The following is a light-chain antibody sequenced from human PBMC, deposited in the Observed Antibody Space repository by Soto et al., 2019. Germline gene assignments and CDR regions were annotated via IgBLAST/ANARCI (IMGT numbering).Light chain of an antibody. CDR3: QQRNT. Sequence: SPSTPSFAPGERATLSCRASQSVSSSYLAWYQQKPGQAPRLLIYGASSRATGIPDRFSGSGSGTDFTLTISRLESEDFAVYYCQQRNTFGGGTKVDIK. V-gene: IGKV3-20*01. CDR1: QSVSSSY. J-gene: IGKJ4*01. CDR2: GAS.